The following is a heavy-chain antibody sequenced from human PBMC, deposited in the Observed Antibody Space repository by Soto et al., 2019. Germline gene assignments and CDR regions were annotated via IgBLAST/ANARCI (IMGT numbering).Heavy chain of an antibody. CDR3: ARHEHHPLFGY. CDR2: IHISGST. J-gene: IGHJ4*02. V-gene: IGHV4-39*01. D-gene: IGHD3-10*01. CDR1: GASISSGSYY. Sequence: PSETLSLTCTVSGASISSGSYYWDWVRQPPGKGLEWIGDIHISGSTDYNPSLKSRVTISIDTSKNQFSLRQDSVTAEDTALYYCARHEHHPLFGYWGQGILVTVSS.